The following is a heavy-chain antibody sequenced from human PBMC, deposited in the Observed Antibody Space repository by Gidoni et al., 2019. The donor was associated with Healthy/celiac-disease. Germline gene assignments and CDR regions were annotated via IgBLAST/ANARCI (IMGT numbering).Heavy chain of an antibody. CDR3: AKDQGVMAIVVVIGAFDI. V-gene: IGHV3-30*18. CDR1: GFTFRSYG. CDR2: ISYDGSNK. D-gene: IGHD3-22*01. Sequence: QVQLVESGGGVVQPGRSLRLSCAASGFTFRSYGMHWVRQAPGKGLEWVAVISYDGSNKYYADSVKGRFTISRDNSKNTLYLQMNSLRAEDTAVYYCAKDQGVMAIVVVIGAFDIWGQGTMVTVSS. J-gene: IGHJ3*02.